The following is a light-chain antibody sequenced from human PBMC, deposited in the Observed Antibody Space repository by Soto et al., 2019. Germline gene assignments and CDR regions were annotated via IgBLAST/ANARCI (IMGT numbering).Light chain of an antibody. J-gene: IGKJ4*02. Sequence: EIVLTQSPATLSLSPGDRATLSCRASQSVSSSLAWYQQKPGQAPRLLIYDASNRATGFPARFSGSGSGTAFTLTISSLDPEDFAVYYCQQRRNLPLTFGGGTKVEIK. CDR2: DAS. CDR3: QQRRNLPLT. CDR1: QSVSSS. V-gene: IGKV3-11*01.